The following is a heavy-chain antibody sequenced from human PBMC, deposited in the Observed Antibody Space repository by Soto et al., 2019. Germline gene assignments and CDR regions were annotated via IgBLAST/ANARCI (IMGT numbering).Heavy chain of an antibody. CDR1: GFTFKTYS. V-gene: IGHV3-48*02. D-gene: IGHD3-10*01. J-gene: IGHJ4*02. CDR3: ARDLGAFNYGSAYFDY. CDR2: ISSSSSTI. Sequence: PGGSLRLSCVASGFTFKTYSMNWVRQAPGKGLVWVSYISSSSSTIYYTDSVKGRFTISRDNAKNSLYLQMNSLRDEDTAVYYCARDLGAFNYGSAYFDYWGQGTPVTVSS.